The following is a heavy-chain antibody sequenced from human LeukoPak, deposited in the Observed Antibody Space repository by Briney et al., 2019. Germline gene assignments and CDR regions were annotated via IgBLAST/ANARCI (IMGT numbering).Heavy chain of an antibody. J-gene: IGHJ4*02. CDR1: RYTFSNYW. CDR2: IYPGDSDT. Sequence: GESLKISCKGSRYTFSNYWIGWVRQMPGKGLEWMGMIYPGDSDTRYSPSFQGQVTISADKSISTAYLQWSSLKASDTAMYYCARPSSSWYLLLFDYWGQGTLVTVSS. CDR3: ARPSSSWYLLLFDY. D-gene: IGHD6-13*01. V-gene: IGHV5-51*01.